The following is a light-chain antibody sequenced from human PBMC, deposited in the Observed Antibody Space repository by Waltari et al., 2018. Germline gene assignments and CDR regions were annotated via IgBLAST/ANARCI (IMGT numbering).Light chain of an antibody. CDR3: QQYGTSPVT. CDR1: QSLNRKF. CDR2: GAS. J-gene: IGKJ4*01. V-gene: IGKV3-20*01. Sequence: EIVLTQSPGTPSLSPGETTTLSCRASQSLNRKFLAWYQQRPGQTPRLLIYGASTRAIGTPDRFRGSGSGIDFTLTISRLQPDDFAVYYCQQYGTSPVTFGGGTKVEIK.